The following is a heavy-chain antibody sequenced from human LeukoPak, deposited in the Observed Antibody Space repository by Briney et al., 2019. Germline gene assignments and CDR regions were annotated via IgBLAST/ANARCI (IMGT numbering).Heavy chain of an antibody. CDR2: IIPILGIA. Sequence: ASVKVSCKASGGTFSSYAISWVRQAPGQGREWMGRIIPILGIANYAQKFQGRVTITADKSTSTAYMELSSLRSEDTAVYYCARGDKGSDYWGQGTLVTVSS. J-gene: IGHJ4*02. CDR1: GGTFSSYA. D-gene: IGHD2-21*02. V-gene: IGHV1-69*04. CDR3: ARGDKGSDY.